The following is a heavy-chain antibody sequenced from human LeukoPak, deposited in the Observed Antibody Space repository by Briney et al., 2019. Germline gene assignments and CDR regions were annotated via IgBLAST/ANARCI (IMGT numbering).Heavy chain of an antibody. V-gene: IGHV1-46*01. D-gene: IGHD3-10*01. CDR2: INPSGGST. Sequence: ASVKVSCKASGYTFTSYYMHWVRQAPGQGLEWMGIINPSGGSTTSAQKFQGRVTMTWDTSTSTVYMELSSLRTEDTAVYYCARVSTMVRGRRAFDYWGQGTLVTVSS. J-gene: IGHJ4*02. CDR1: GYTFTSYY. CDR3: ARVSTMVRGRRAFDY.